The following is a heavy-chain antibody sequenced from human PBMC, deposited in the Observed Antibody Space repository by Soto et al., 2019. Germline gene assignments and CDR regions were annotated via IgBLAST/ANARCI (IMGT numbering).Heavy chain of an antibody. D-gene: IGHD2-21*01. V-gene: IGHV4-30-2*01. CDR2: IYYTGST. Sequence: PSETLSLTCAVSGGSMSRGGQSWSWIRQPPGKGLEWLGFIYYTGSTYYNPSLKSRVTLSVDRSKNQFSLNLTSVTAADTAMYFCARDPPGHSTRWDVWGQGTTGTVSS. CDR1: GGSMSRGGQS. CDR3: ARDPPGHSTRWDV. J-gene: IGHJ6*02.